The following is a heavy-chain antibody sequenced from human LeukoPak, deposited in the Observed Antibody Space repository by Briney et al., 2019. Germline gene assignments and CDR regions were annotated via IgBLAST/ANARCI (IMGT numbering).Heavy chain of an antibody. V-gene: IGHV1-18*01. CDR3: ARAIPSQPDVYYMDV. CDR2: ISAYNGNT. J-gene: IGHJ6*03. Sequence: GASVKVSCKASGYTFTSYGISWVRQAPGQGLEWMGWISAYNGNTNYAQKLQGRVTMTTDTSTSTAYMELRSLRSDDTAVYYCARAIPSQPDVYYMDVWGKGTTVTVSS. CDR1: GYTFTSYG.